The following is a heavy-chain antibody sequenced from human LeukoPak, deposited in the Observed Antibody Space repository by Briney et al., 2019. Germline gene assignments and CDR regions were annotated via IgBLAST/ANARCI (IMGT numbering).Heavy chain of an antibody. CDR3: TRDRSRAEDD. Sequence: GGSLRLSCAASGSNFSSYEMKWVRQAPGKGLEWISYISRLGGSIYYADSVQGRFTVSRDNANNLLYLQMNSLRGEDTAVYYCTRDRSRAEDDWGQGTLVTVSS. D-gene: IGHD1-14*01. CDR1: GSNFSSYE. CDR2: ISRLGGSI. V-gene: IGHV3-48*03. J-gene: IGHJ4*02.